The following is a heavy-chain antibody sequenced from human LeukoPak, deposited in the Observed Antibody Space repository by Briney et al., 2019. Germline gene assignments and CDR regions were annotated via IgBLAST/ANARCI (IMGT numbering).Heavy chain of an antibody. Sequence: GGSLRLSCAGSGFTFSDFWMTRVRQTPGKGLEWVANIKEDGTEKNLVDSVKGRFTISRDNTKNLLFLEMNNLRGDDTAIYYCVRESRPGGAMGLYHNLDYWGQGTLVAVSS. CDR3: VRESRPGGAMGLYHNLDY. D-gene: IGHD1-1*01. J-gene: IGHJ4*02. V-gene: IGHV3-7*01. CDR1: GFTFSDFW. CDR2: IKEDGTEK.